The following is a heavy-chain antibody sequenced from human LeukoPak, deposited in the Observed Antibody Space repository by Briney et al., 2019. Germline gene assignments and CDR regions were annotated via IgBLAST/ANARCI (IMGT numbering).Heavy chain of an antibody. J-gene: IGHJ4*02. CDR3: AREGDRHLTFDY. V-gene: IGHV3-30*01. CDR2: TAYEGGEK. D-gene: IGHD3-16*01. Sequence: PGGSLRLSCAASGFTLSAYEMNWVRQAPGKGLEWVAGTAYEGGEKYYADSVSGRFTISRDNSDNTVYLQMNGLGLEDTAVYFCAREGDRHLTFDYWGRGTLVTVSS. CDR1: GFTLSAYE.